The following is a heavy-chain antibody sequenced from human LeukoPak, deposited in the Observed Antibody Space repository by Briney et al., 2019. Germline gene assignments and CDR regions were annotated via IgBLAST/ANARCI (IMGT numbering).Heavy chain of an antibody. V-gene: IGHV3-23*01. D-gene: IGHD4-23*01. CDR3: ATMGGNHFFYFDY. CDR1: RFTFSSYA. J-gene: IGHJ4*02. Sequence: PGGSLRLSCAASRFTFSSYALSWVRQAPGKGLEWVSALSGSGGNTYYADFVKGRFTISRDNSKNTLYLQMNSLRAEDTAVYYCATMGGNHFFYFDYWGQGTLVTVSS. CDR2: LSGSGGNT.